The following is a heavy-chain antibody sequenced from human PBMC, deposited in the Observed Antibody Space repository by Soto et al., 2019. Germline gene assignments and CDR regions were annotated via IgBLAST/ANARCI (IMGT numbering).Heavy chain of an antibody. Sequence: PRGSLRLSCAASGFTFSDAWMTWHRQTPGRGLEWVGRMKNKRSDETTDYAAAVKGRFIISRDDSKNTLYLQMHSLTTEATAVYYCSADGLNYGSFDYWGQGTLVSVSS. D-gene: IGHD1-7*01. J-gene: IGHJ4*02. V-gene: IGHV3-15*01. CDR3: SADGLNYGSFDY. CDR1: GFTFSDAW. CDR2: MKNKRSDETT.